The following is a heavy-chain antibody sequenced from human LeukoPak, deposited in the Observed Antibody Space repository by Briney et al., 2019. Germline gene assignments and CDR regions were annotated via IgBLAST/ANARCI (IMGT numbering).Heavy chain of an antibody. V-gene: IGHV1-2*02. CDR3: ARAGDESTGHYDSLHF. CDR2: INPKSGAT. CDR1: GYTFDENH. D-gene: IGHD2-8*02. J-gene: IGHJ3*01. Sequence: GASVKVSCKASGYTFDENHINWVRQAPGQGPEWMGWINPKSGATDLAQQFQGRLTITRDTSIGTASMDLSGLRLDDTGIYYCARAGDESTGHYDSLHFWGQGTMVTVSS.